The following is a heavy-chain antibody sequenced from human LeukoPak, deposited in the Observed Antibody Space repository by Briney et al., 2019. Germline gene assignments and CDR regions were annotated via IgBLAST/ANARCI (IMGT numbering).Heavy chain of an antibody. CDR2: ISNDGSIT. V-gene: IGHV3-30*03. Sequence: GGSLRLSCAASGFTFSSYGMHWVRQAPGKGLEWVAVISNDGSITKYGDSVKGRFTISRDNAKNSLYLQMNSLRAEDTAVYYCARGDSGSSYRLFYFDFWGQGTLVTVSS. CDR3: ARGDSGSSYRLFYFDF. D-gene: IGHD1-26*01. CDR1: GFTFSSYG. J-gene: IGHJ4*02.